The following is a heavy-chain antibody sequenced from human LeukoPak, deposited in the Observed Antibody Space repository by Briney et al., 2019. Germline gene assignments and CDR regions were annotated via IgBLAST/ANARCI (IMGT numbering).Heavy chain of an antibody. D-gene: IGHD3-3*01. CDR2: IRQDGSDK. J-gene: IGHJ6*03. CDR1: GFTFRAYW. CDR3: ARIFSSYCYQYIDV. Sequence: GGSLRLSCGASGFTFRAYWMTWVRQAPGRGLDWVANIRQDGSDKYFVDSVKGRFTISRDNAKNSLFLQIISLRAEDTAVYYCARIFSSYCYQYIDVWGKGTTVTVSS. V-gene: IGHV3-7*01.